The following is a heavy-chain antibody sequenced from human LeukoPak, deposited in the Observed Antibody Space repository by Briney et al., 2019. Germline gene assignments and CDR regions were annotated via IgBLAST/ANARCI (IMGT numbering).Heavy chain of an antibody. J-gene: IGHJ4*02. CDR3: ARESRGSGSYPFHY. Sequence: SETLSLTCAVYGGSSSGYYWSWIRQPPRKWLEWIGEINHSGSTNYNPSLKSRVTISVDTSQNQFSLKLSSVTAADTAVYYCARESRGSGSYPFHYWGQGNLVTVSS. D-gene: IGHD1-26*01. CDR2: INHSGST. V-gene: IGHV4-34*01. CDR1: GGSSSGYY.